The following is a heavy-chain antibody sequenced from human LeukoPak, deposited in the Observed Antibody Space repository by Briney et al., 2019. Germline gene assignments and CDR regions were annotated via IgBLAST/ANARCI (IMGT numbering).Heavy chain of an antibody. CDR2: INHSGNT. CDR3: ARHNRGPLRGYSYGFDY. J-gene: IGHJ4*02. V-gene: IGHV4-34*01. CDR1: GFTFDDYG. D-gene: IGHD5-18*01. Sequence: PGGSLRLSCAASGFTFDDYGMSWVRQPPGKGLEWIGEINHSGNTNYNPSLKSRVTISVDTSKNQFSLKLSSVAAADTAVYYCARHNRGPLRGYSYGFDYWGQGTLVTVSS.